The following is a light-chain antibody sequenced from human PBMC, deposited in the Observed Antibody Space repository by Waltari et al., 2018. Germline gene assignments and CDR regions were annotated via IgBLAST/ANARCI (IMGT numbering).Light chain of an antibody. V-gene: IGKV3-20*01. J-gene: IGKJ2*01. Sequence: EIVLTQSPGTLSLSPGERATLPCRASQSITSNYLAWYQQSPGQAPRLLIYDASTRATGIPDRFSGSGSGTDFTLTISRLEPEDFAVYYCQQCGRSLYTFGQGTTLEIK. CDR1: QSITSNY. CDR3: QQCGRSLYT. CDR2: DAS.